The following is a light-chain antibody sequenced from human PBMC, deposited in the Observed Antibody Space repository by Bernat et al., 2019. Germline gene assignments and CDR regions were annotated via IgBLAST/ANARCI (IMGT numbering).Light chain of an antibody. Sequence: SALTQPASVSGPPGQSITISCTGTSGDVGHYNLVFWYQQHPAKAPNLTIYEVNKRPSGVSYRFSASKSGNTASLTISGLQAEDEADYYCCSYTNSHTLVFGGGTKLTVL. CDR1: SGDVGHYNL. V-gene: IGLV2-23*02. CDR3: CSYTNSHTLV. CDR2: EVN. J-gene: IGLJ3*02.